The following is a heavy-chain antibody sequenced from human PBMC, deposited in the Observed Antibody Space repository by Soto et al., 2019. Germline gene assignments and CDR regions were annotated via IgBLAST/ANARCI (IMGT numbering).Heavy chain of an antibody. Sequence: GGSLRLSCAASGFTFSSYAMSWVRQAPGKGLGWVSAISSSGGSTFYADSVKGRFTISRDNSKNMVYLQMNSLRAEDTAVYYCVKEYVSGSYYTGYWGQGNMVTVSS. CDR2: ISSSGGST. J-gene: IGHJ4*02. CDR1: GFTFSSYA. CDR3: VKEYVSGSYYTGY. V-gene: IGHV3-23*01. D-gene: IGHD3-10*01.